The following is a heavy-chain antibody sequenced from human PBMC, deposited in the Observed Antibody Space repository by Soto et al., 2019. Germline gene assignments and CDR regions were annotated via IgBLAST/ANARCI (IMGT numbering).Heavy chain of an antibody. CDR3: ARGDIVVIPAAIEGQDYYYYYGMDV. CDR2: IIPIFGTA. D-gene: IGHD2-2*01. Sequence: SGKVSCKASGGTFSRYAISWVRQAPGRGLEWMGGIIPIFGTANYAQKFQGRVTITADESTSTAYMELSSLRPEDTAVYYCARGDIVVIPAAIEGQDYYYYYGMDVWGQGTTVTVSS. V-gene: IGHV1-69*13. CDR1: GGTFSRYA. J-gene: IGHJ6*02.